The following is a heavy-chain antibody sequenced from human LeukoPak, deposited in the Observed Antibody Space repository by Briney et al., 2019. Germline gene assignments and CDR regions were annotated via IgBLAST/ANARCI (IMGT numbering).Heavy chain of an antibody. Sequence: GAAVKVSCKPSGYTFTSCGISWVGQAPGQGLEWVGVINPSGGSTSFAQKFQGRVTMTSDTTTSTVYMELSSLRSEDTAVYYCARGGEYSSSTSCLNDAFDIWGQGTMVTVSS. CDR2: INPSGGST. V-gene: IGHV1-46*01. J-gene: IGHJ3*02. CDR3: ARGGEYSSSTSCLNDAFDI. CDR1: GYTFTSCG. D-gene: IGHD2-2*01.